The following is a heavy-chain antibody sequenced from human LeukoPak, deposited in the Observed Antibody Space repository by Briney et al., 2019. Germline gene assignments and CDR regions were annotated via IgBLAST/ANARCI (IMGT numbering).Heavy chain of an antibody. CDR1: GGSISSGSYY. J-gene: IGHJ4*02. V-gene: IGHV4-61*02. D-gene: IGHD2-21*02. Sequence: SETLSLTCTVSGGSISSGSYYWSWVRQPAGRGLEWLGRIYTSGSTNYNPSLKSRVTISVDTSKNQSSLKLSSVTAADTAVYYCARGGYCGGDCYFYYWGQGTLATVSS. CDR2: IYTSGST. CDR3: ARGGYCGGDCYFYY.